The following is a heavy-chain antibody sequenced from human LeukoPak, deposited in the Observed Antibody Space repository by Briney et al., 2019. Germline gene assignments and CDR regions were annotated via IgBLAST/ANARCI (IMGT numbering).Heavy chain of an antibody. J-gene: IGHJ3*02. CDR2: ISSNGGST. CDR1: GFTFSSYA. Sequence: QPGGSLRLSCAASGFTFSSYAMHWVRQAPGKGLEYVSAISSNGGSTYYANSVKGRFTISRDNAKNSLYLQMNSLRAEDTAVYYCARGAFGVYAFDIWGQGTMVTVSS. D-gene: IGHD3-3*01. CDR3: ARGAFGVYAFDI. V-gene: IGHV3-64*01.